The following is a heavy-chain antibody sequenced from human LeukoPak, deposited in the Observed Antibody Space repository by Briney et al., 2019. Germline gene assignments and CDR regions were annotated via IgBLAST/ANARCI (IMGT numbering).Heavy chain of an antibody. V-gene: IGHV4-34*01. CDR1: GGSFSGYY. J-gene: IGHJ4*02. CDR2: INHSGST. CDR3: ARGGRVYCSSTSCSLVGVAGTVSETSQQIGYGFDY. Sequence: PSETLSLTCAVYGGSFSGYYWSWIRQPPGKGLEWIGEINHSGSTNYNPSLKSRVTISVDTPKNQFSLKLSSVTAADTAVYYCARGGRVYCSSTSCSLVGVAGTVSETSQQIGYGFDYWGQGTLVTVSS. D-gene: IGHD2-2*01.